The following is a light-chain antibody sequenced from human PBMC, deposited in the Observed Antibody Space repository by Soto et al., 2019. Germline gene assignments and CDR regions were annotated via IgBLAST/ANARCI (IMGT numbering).Light chain of an antibody. CDR2: DVS. CDR1: NSDVGAYNY. V-gene: IGLV2-14*03. Sequence: QSALTQPASVSGSPGQSIIISCTGTNSDVGAYNYVSWYQQHPGKAPKVLLYDVSNRPSGVSNRFSSSKSGNTASLTISGLQAEDEADYYCNSYTSGSTPYVFGTGTKLTVL. J-gene: IGLJ1*01. CDR3: NSYTSGSTPYV.